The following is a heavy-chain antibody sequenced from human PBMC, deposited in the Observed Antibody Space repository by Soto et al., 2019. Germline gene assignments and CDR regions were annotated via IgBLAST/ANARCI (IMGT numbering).Heavy chain of an antibody. V-gene: IGHV1-18*01. CDR3: ARRNYYDSGAPGPRDAFDI. D-gene: IGHD3-22*01. CDR1: GYTFTSYG. J-gene: IGHJ3*02. CDR2: ISAYNGNT. Sequence: EASVKVSCKASGYTFTSYGISWVRQAPGQGLEWMGWISAYNGNTNYAQKLQGRVTMTTDTSTSTAYMELRSLRSDDTAVYYCARRNYYDSGAPGPRDAFDIWGQGTMVTVSS.